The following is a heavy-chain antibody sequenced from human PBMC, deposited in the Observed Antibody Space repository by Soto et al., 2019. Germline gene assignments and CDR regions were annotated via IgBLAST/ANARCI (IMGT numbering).Heavy chain of an antibody. CDR3: ARDAGSESYLAY. CDR1: GYTFTNYV. V-gene: IGHV1-18*01. CDR2: ISPFNGHT. Sequence: QVQLVQSGGEVKKPGASVEVSCKPSGYTFTNYVISWVRQAPGQGLEWMGWISPFNGHTKYAQKFQGRVTLTTDTSTSTAYMELRSLIYDDTAVYYCARDAGSESYLAYWGQGTLVTVSS. D-gene: IGHD1-26*01. J-gene: IGHJ4*02.